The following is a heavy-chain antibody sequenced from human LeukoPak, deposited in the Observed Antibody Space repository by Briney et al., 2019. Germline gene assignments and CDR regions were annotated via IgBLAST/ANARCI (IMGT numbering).Heavy chain of an antibody. CDR2: ISGSGGST. V-gene: IGHV3-23*01. D-gene: IGHD1-26*01. J-gene: IGHJ4*02. CDR3: AKGDSGSYFNPYFDY. Sequence: PGGSLRLSCAASGFTFSSYAMSWVRQAPGKGLEWVSAISGSGGSTYYADSVKGRFTISRDNSKNTLYLQMNSLRAEDTAVYYCAKGDSGSYFNPYFDYWGQGTLVTVSS. CDR1: GFTFSSYA.